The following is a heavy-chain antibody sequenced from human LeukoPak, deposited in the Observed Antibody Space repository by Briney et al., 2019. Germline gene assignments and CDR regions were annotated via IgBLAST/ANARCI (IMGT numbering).Heavy chain of an antibody. D-gene: IGHD3-10*01. J-gene: IGHJ4*02. CDR3: ARDNQGVVDY. CDR1: GGSISSYY. Sequence: SETLSLTCTVSGGSISSYYWSWIRQPPGKGLEWIGYIYYSGSTNYNPSLKRRVTIPVDTSKNQFSLKLSSVTAADTAVYYCARDNQGVVDYWGQGTLVTVSS. CDR2: IYYSGST. V-gene: IGHV4-59*01.